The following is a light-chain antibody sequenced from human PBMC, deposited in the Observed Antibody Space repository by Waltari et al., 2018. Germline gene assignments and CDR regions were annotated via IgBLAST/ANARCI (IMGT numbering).Light chain of an antibody. CDR1: RSVSSRF. Sequence: DIVLTQAPGTLSLSPGERATLSCRASRSVSSRFLAWYQHKPGQAPRLLIYGASSRATGIPDRFSGSGSGTDFTLTISRLEPEDFAVYYCQQYGRSPPTTFGQGTRLEIK. J-gene: IGKJ5*01. CDR3: QQYGRSPPTT. V-gene: IGKV3-20*01. CDR2: GAS.